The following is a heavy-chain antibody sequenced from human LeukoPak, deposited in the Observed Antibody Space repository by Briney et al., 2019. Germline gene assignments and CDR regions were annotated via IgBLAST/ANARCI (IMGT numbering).Heavy chain of an antibody. CDR2: ISWNSGSI. V-gene: IGHV3-9*01. D-gene: IGHD4-17*01. CDR3: AKEGYGPFDY. J-gene: IGHJ4*02. Sequence: PGRSLRLSCAASGFTFDDYAMHWVRHAPGKGLEWVSGISWNSGSIGYADSVKGRFTISRDNAKNSLYLQMNSLRAEDTALYYCAKEGYGPFDYWGQGTLVTVSS. CDR1: GFTFDDYA.